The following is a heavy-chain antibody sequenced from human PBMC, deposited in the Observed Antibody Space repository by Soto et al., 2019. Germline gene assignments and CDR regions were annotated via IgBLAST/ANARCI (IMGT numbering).Heavy chain of an antibody. Sequence: QVQLQESGPGLVKPSQTLSLTCTVSGGSISSGDYYWSWIRQHPGKGLEWIGYIYYSGSTYYNPSLKSRVTMSVDTSKNQCSLKLSSVPAADTAVYYCARWWSGSRQGFDPWGQGTLVTVSS. CDR2: IYYSGST. D-gene: IGHD3-3*01. CDR3: ARWWSGSRQGFDP. V-gene: IGHV4-31*03. J-gene: IGHJ5*02. CDR1: GGSISSGDYY.